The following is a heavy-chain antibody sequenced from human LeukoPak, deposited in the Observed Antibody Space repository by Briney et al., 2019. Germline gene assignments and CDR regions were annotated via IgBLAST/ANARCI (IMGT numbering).Heavy chain of an antibody. D-gene: IGHD3-22*01. CDR2: MNPNSGNT. V-gene: IGHV1-8*01. CDR1: GYTFTSYD. Sequence: ASVKVSCKASGYTFTSYDINWVRQATGQGLEWMGWMNPNSGNTGYAQKFQGRVTMTRNTSISTAYMELSSLRSDDTAVYYCARDGDSSGTLYYFDYWGQGTLVTVSS. J-gene: IGHJ4*02. CDR3: ARDGDSSGTLYYFDY.